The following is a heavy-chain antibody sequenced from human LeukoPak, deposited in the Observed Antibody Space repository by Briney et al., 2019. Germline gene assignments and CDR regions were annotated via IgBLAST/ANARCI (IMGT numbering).Heavy chain of an antibody. CDR3: ARSGGYWPFDY. Sequence: ASVKVSCKTSGYTLTSYDINWVRQATGQGLEWMGRMNFSSGNTGYAQKFQGRVTMTRSTSMSTAYMELSSLTSDDTAVYYCARSGGYWPFDYWGQGTLVTVSS. CDR2: MNFSSGNT. V-gene: IGHV1-8*01. CDR1: GYTLTSYD. D-gene: IGHD6-19*01. J-gene: IGHJ4*02.